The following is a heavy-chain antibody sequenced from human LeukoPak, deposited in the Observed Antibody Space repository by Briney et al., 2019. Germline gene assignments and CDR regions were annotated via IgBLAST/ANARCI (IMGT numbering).Heavy chain of an antibody. CDR2: ITPGGGST. V-gene: IGHV1-46*01. Sequence: GASVKVSCTASGYIFTGHYIHWVRQAPGQGLEWMGLITPGGGSTSYAQKFQGRVNMTRDTSTTTVYMELSSLTSEDTAVYYCGRGDSSRWSTGVDYWGQGTLVTVSS. CDR3: GRGDSSRWSTGVDY. D-gene: IGHD6-13*01. CDR1: GYIFTGHY. J-gene: IGHJ4*02.